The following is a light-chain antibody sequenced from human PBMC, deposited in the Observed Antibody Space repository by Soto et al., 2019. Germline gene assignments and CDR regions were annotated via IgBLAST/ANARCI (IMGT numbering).Light chain of an antibody. CDR3: SSYTSSSTLAVV. J-gene: IGLJ2*01. Sequence: QSALTQPASVSGSPGQSITISCTGTSSDVGGYNLVSWYQQRSGKAPKLMIYEGTKRPSGVSNRFSGSKSGNTASLTISGLQAEDEADYYCSSYTSSSTLAVVFGGGTKVTVL. V-gene: IGLV2-14*02. CDR2: EGT. CDR1: SSDVGGYNL.